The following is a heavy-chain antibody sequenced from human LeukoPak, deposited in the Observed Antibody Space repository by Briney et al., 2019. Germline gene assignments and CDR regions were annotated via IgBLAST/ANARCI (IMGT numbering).Heavy chain of an antibody. V-gene: IGHV3-66*01. CDR2: IYSGGST. J-gene: IGHJ4*02. CDR1: GFTVSSNY. D-gene: IGHD2-15*01. Sequence: GGSLRLSCAASGFTVSSNYMSWVRQAPGKGLEWVSVIYSGGSTYYADSVKGRFTISRDNSKNTLYLQMNSLRAEDTAVYYCARWWFSYYFDYWGQGTLVTVSS. CDR3: ARWWFSYYFDY.